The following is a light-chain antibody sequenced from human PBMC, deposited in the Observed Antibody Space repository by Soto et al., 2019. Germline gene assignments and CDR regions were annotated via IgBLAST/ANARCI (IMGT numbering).Light chain of an antibody. Sequence: QSALTQPASVSGSPGQSITISCTGTSSDVGGYNYVFWYQHHPGKAPKLMIYDVSNRPSGISNRFSGSKSGNTASLTISGLQAEDEADYYCSSYTSSSTFAVVFGGGTKLTVL. CDR3: SSYTSSSTFAVV. CDR1: SSDVGGYNY. CDR2: DVS. V-gene: IGLV2-14*03. J-gene: IGLJ2*01.